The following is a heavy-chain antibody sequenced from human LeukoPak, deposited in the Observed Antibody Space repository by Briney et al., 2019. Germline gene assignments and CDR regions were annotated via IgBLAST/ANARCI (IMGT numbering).Heavy chain of an antibody. CDR3: ARHVRGSSGIYYFDY. D-gene: IGHD1-26*01. CDR1: GGSISSSSYY. J-gene: IGHJ4*02. V-gene: IGHV4-39*01. CDR2: IYYSGST. Sequence: SETLSLTCTVSGGSISSSSYYWGWIRQPPGKGLEWIGSIYYSGSTYYNPSLKSRVTISVDTSKNQFSLKLSSVTAADTAVYYCARHVRGSSGIYYFDYWGQGTLVTVSS.